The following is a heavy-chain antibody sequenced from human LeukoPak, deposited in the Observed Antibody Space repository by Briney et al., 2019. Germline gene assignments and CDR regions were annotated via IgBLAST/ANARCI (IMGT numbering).Heavy chain of an antibody. CDR2: ISYDGSNK. Sequence: PGGSLRLSCAASGFTFSSYGMHWVRQAPGKGLEWVAVISYDGSNKYYADSVKGRFTISRDNSKNTLYLQMNSLRAEDTAVYYCARGVDSSGYYSQFETGVYYFDYWGQGTLVTVSS. D-gene: IGHD3-22*01. V-gene: IGHV3-30*03. CDR1: GFTFSSYG. J-gene: IGHJ4*02. CDR3: ARGVDSSGYYSQFETGVYYFDY.